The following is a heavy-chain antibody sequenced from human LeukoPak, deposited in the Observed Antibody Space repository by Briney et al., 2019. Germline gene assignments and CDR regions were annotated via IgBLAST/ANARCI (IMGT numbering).Heavy chain of an antibody. CDR2: IFYLGNT. D-gene: IGHD6-6*01. Sequence: SETLSLTCTVSGGSISSGNYYWSWIRQPPGKGLEWIGYIFYLGNTYYTPSLKSRVTISVDTSKNQFSLKLSSVTAADTAVYYCARKYPDHWFDPWGRGTLVTASS. CDR3: ARKYPDHWFDP. CDR1: GGSISSGNYY. V-gene: IGHV4-30-4*01. J-gene: IGHJ5*02.